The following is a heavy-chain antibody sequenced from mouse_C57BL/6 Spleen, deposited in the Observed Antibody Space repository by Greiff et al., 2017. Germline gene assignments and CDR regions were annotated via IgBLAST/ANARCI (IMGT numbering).Heavy chain of an antibody. D-gene: IGHD2-4*01. CDR3: TRRYYDYGGFAY. J-gene: IGHJ3*01. CDR1: GFTFSDAW. CDR2: IRNKANNHAT. Sequence: EVQGVESGGGLVQPGGSMKLSCAASGFTFSDAWMDWVRQSPEKGLEWVAEIRNKANNHATYYAESVKGRFTISRDDSKSSVYLQMNSLRAEDTGIYYCTRRYYDYGGFAYWGQGTLVTVSA. V-gene: IGHV6-6*01.